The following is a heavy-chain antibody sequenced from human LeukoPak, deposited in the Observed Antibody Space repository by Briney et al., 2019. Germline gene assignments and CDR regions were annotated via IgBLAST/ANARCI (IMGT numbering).Heavy chain of an antibody. J-gene: IGHJ3*02. Sequence: GASVKVSCKASGYTFTRYYIHWVRQAPGHGLEWMGIINPSGGSTTYAQKFQVRVTMTEDTSTDTAYMELSSLRSEDTAVYYCATGIITIFGVVIISRSSAFDIWGQGTMVTVSS. CDR3: ATGIITIFGVVIISRSSAFDI. CDR1: GYTFTRYY. V-gene: IGHV1-46*01. CDR2: INPSGGST. D-gene: IGHD3-3*01.